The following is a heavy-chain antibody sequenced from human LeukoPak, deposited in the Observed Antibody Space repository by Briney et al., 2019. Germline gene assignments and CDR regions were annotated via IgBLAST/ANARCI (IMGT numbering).Heavy chain of an antibody. V-gene: IGHV4-59*01. CDR1: GGSISSFY. D-gene: IGHD3-16*01. CDR3: TRGAGWLIDY. CDR2: FHNSGTS. Sequence: SETLSLTCTVSGGSISSFYWSWIRQPPGKGLEWIGYFHNSGTSTYNPSLKSRVTISADTSKNQFSLKLNSLTTADTAVYYCTRGAGWLIDYWGQGILVTVSS. J-gene: IGHJ4*02.